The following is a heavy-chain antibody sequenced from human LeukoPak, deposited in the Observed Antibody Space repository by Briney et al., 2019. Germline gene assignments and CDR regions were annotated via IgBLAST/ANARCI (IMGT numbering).Heavy chain of an antibody. D-gene: IGHD3-3*01. CDR3: ARAVRFLEWTKRHNWFDP. CDR2: INHSGST. J-gene: IGHJ5*02. Sequence: SETLSLTCAVYGGSFSGYYWSWIRQPPGKGLEWIGEINHSGSTNYNPSLKSRVTISVDTSKSQFSLKLSSVAAADTAVYYCARAVRFLEWTKRHNWFDPWGQGTLVTVSS. V-gene: IGHV4-34*01. CDR1: GGSFSGYY.